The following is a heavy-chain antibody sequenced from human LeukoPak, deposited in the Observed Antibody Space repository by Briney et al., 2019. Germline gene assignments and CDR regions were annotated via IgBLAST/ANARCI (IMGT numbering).Heavy chain of an antibody. D-gene: IGHD2-2*02. J-gene: IGHJ4*02. CDR2: IRASGGET. CDR3: AKALGYCSSTSCYTGVSFDY. V-gene: IGHV3-23*01. CDR1: GFTVSSYA. Sequence: GGSLRLSCAASGFTVSSYAMNWVRQAPGEGLEWVSGIRASGGETHYADSVRGRFTISRDNSKNTLYLQMNSLRAEDTAVYYCAKALGYCSSTSCYTGVSFDYWGQGTLVTVSS.